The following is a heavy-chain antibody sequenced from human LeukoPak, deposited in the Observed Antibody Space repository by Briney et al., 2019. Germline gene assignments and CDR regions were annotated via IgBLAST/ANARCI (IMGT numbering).Heavy chain of an antibody. J-gene: IGHJ6*03. CDR2: ISAYNGNT. Sequence: GASVKVSCKASGYTFTSYGISWVRQAPGQGLEWMGWISAYNGNTNYAQKPQGRVTMTTDTSTSTAYMELRSLRSDDTAVYYCARDRDIVVVPAATDRKYYYYYMDVWGKGTTVTVSS. V-gene: IGHV1-18*01. CDR3: ARDRDIVVVPAATDRKYYYYYMDV. D-gene: IGHD2-2*01. CDR1: GYTFTSYG.